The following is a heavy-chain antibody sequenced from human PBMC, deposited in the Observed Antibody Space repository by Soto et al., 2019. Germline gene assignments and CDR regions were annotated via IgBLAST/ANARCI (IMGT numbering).Heavy chain of an antibody. CDR3: ARGYSSSSRYFQH. V-gene: IGHV4-61*01. CDR2: IYYSGST. Sequence: SETLSLTCTVSGGSVSSGSYYWSWIRQPPGKGLEWIGYIYYSGSTNYNPSLKSRVTISVDTSKNQFSLKLSSVTAADTAVYYCARGYSSSSRYFQHWGQGTLVTSPQ. CDR1: GGSVSSGSYY. D-gene: IGHD6-6*01. J-gene: IGHJ1*01.